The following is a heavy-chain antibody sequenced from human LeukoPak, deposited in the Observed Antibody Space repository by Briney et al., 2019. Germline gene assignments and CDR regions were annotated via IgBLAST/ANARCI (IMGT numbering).Heavy chain of an antibody. CDR2: IYHSGST. V-gene: IGHV4-38-2*02. D-gene: IGHD6-19*01. J-gene: IGHJ4*02. Sequence: PSETLSLTCTVSGYSISSGYYWGWIRQPPGKGLEWIGCIYHSGSTYYNPSLKSRVTISVDTSKNQFSLKLSSVTAADTAVYYCARDVGSIAVAGTFDYWGQGTLVTVSS. CDR1: GYSISSGYY. CDR3: ARDVGSIAVAGTFDY.